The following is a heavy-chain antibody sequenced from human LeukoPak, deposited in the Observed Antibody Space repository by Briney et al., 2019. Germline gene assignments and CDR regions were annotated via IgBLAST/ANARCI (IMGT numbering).Heavy chain of an antibody. CDR3: AKDGSLPNYCDSSGYYKAPFDY. D-gene: IGHD3-22*01. Sequence: GGSLRLSCAASGFTFSSYAMSWVRQAPGKGLEWVSAISGSGGSTYYADSVKGRFTISRDNSKNTLYLQMNSLRAEDTAVYYCAKDGSLPNYCDSSGYYKAPFDYWGQGTLVTVSS. J-gene: IGHJ4*02. CDR2: ISGSGGST. V-gene: IGHV3-23*01. CDR1: GFTFSSYA.